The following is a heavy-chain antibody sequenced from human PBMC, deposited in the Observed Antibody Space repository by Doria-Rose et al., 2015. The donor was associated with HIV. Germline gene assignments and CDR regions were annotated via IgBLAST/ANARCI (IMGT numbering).Heavy chain of an antibody. CDR3: AREDGDYDWFDP. Sequence: RQAPGQGLEWMGIINPSGDYTTYAQKFQGRVTMTRDTSTRTVYMELSSLRSEDTAVYYCAREDGDYDWFDPWGQGTLVTVSS. CDR2: INPSGDYT. J-gene: IGHJ5*02. D-gene: IGHD4-17*01. V-gene: IGHV1-46*01.